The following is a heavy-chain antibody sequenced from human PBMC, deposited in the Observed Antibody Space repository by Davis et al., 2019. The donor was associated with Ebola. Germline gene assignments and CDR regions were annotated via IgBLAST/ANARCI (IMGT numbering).Heavy chain of an antibody. J-gene: IGHJ6*02. Sequence: SLKISCAASGFTFSSYAMHWVRQAPGKGLEWVSGISWNSGSIGYADSVKGRFTISRDNAKNSLYLQMNSLRAEDTALYYCAKDIHYYYGMDVWGQGTTVTVSS. CDR3: AKDIHYYYGMDV. CDR1: GFTFSSYA. CDR2: ISWNSGSI. V-gene: IGHV3-9*01.